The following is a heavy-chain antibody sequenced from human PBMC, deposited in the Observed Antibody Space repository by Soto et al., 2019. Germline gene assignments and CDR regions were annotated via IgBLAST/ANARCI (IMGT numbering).Heavy chain of an antibody. J-gene: IGHJ4*02. CDR2: ISGSGGST. D-gene: IGHD2-15*01. CDR1: GFTFSSYA. Sequence: GGSLRLSCAASGFTFSSYAMSWVRQAPGKGLEWVSAISGSGGSTYYADSVKGRFTISRDNSKNTLYLQMNSLRAEDTAVYYCAKEIWGYCSGGSCYSGYWGQGTLVTVSS. V-gene: IGHV3-23*01. CDR3: AKEIWGYCSGGSCYSGY.